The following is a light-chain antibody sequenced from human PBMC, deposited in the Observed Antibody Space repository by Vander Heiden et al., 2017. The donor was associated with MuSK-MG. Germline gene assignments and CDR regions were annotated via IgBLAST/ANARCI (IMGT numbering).Light chain of an antibody. J-gene: IGLJ3*02. CDR2: EVS. Sequence: QSALPQPASVSGSPGQSITISCTGTSRDVGGYNYVSWYQHHPGKAHKLMIYEVSKRPSGVANRFSGSKSGNTASLTISGRQEEDEADYYCSSYTSRSTRVFGGGTKLTVL. CDR1: SRDVGGYNY. V-gene: IGLV2-14*01. CDR3: SSYTSRSTRV.